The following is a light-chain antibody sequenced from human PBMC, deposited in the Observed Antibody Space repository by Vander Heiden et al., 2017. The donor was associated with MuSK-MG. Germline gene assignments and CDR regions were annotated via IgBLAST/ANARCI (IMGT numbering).Light chain of an antibody. CDR2: AAS. Sequence: DIQMTQSPSSLSASVGDRVTITCRASQSISSYLSWYQQKVGKAPKLLIYAASSWQSGVPSRFSGSGSGTDFTLTISRLQPEDFAAYYCQQSDSTPFTFGGGTKVEIK. V-gene: IGKV1-39*01. CDR3: QQSDSTPFT. CDR1: QSISSY. J-gene: IGKJ4*01.